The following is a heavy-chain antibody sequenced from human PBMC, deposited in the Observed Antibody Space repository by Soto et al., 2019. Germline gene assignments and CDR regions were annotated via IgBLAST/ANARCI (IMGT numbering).Heavy chain of an antibody. CDR2: ISYDGSNK. CDR1: GFTFSSYA. J-gene: IGHJ4*02. Sequence: GGSLRLSCAASGFTFSSYAMHWVRQAPGKGLEWVAVISYDGSNKYYADSVKGRFTISRDNAKNSLYLQMNSLRAEDTAVYYCARDDCSSSSCFHAPYDYWGQGTLVTVSS. CDR3: ARDDCSSSSCFHAPYDY. V-gene: IGHV3-30-3*01. D-gene: IGHD2-2*01.